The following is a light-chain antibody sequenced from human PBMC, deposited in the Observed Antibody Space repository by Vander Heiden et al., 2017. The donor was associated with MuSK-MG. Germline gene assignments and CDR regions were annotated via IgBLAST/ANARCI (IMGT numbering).Light chain of an antibody. V-gene: IGLV3-19*01. CDR3: HSPDSSGDHLLV. J-gene: IGLJ3*02. Sequence: SSELTQDPAVSVALGQAVRITCQGDSLRKYDAPWDQQKPGPAPVPVTYGKNNRPSGITDRFSCSRSRNIASLTITGAQAEEEAADYCHSPDSSGDHLLVFGGGTTLTVL. CDR1: SLRKYD. CDR2: GKN.